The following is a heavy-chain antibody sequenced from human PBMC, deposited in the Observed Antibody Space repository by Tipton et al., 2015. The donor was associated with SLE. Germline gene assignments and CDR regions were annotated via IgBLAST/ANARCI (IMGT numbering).Heavy chain of an antibody. J-gene: IGHJ4*02. CDR3: ARVGAAAAIDY. CDR2: INHSGST. V-gene: IGHV4-34*01. Sequence: TLSLTCAVYGGSFSGYYWSWIRQPPGKGLEWIGEINHSGSTNYNPSLKSRVTISVDTSKNQFSLKLSSVTAADTAVYYCARVGAAAAIDYWGQGTLVTVS. D-gene: IGHD2-2*02. CDR1: GGSFSGYY.